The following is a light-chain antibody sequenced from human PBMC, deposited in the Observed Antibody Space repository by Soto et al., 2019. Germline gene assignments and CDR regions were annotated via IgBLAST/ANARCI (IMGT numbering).Light chain of an antibody. CDR3: QQSYSTLYT. CDR2: AAS. Sequence: DITMTQSPASPSAAVRGSGTIICQARQSISSYLNWYQQKPGKAPKLLIYAASSLQSGVPSRFSGSGSGTDFTLTISSLQPEDFATYYCQQSYSTLYTFGQGTTVDIK. CDR1: QSISSY. J-gene: IGKJ2*01. V-gene: IGKV1-39*01.